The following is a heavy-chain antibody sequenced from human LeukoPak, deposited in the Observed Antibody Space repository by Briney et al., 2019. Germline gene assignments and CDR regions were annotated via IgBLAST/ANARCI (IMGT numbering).Heavy chain of an antibody. CDR2: ISSSGSTI. CDR3: ARVSIPHYDFWSGYLPTAYYYYYMDV. J-gene: IGHJ6*03. CDR1: GFTFRSYE. D-gene: IGHD3-3*01. Sequence: PGGSLRLSCAASGFTFRSYEMNWVRQAPGKGLEWVSYISSSGSTIYYADSVKGRFTISRDNAKNSLYLQMNSLRAEDTAVYYCARVSIPHYDFWSGYLPTAYYYYYMDVWGKGTTVTVSS. V-gene: IGHV3-48*03.